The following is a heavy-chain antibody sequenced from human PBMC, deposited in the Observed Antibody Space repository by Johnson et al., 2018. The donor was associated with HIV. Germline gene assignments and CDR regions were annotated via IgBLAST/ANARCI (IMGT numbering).Heavy chain of an antibody. CDR3: ARVRGKIPRGAFDI. CDR1: GFTFSSYG. D-gene: IGHD3-10*01. CDR2: ISYDGSNK. Sequence: QEQLVESGGGVVQPGRSLRLSCAASGFTFSSYGMHWVRQAPGKGLEWVAVISYDGSNKYYGDSVKGRLTISRDNSKNTLYLQMNSLRAEDTAVYYCARVRGKIPRGAFDIWGQGTMVTVSS. V-gene: IGHV3-30*03. J-gene: IGHJ3*02.